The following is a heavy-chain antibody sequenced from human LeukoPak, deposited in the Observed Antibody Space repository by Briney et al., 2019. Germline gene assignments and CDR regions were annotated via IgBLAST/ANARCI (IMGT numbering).Heavy chain of an antibody. CDR3: ARDGSGWFFDY. Sequence: GGSLTLSCAASGFTFSSYGMHWVRQAPGKGLEWVAVISYDGSNKYYADSVKGRFTISRDNSKNTLYLQMNSLRAEDTAVYYCARDGSGWFFDYWGQGTLVTVSS. CDR2: ISYDGSNK. D-gene: IGHD6-19*01. V-gene: IGHV3-30*03. CDR1: GFTFSSYG. J-gene: IGHJ4*02.